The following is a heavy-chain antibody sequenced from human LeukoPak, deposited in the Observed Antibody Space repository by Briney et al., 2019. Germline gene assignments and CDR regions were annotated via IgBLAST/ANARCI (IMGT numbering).Heavy chain of an antibody. Sequence: PGGSLRLSCAASGFTFSSYSMNWVRQAPGKGLEWVSYISSSSSTIYYADSVKGRFTISRDNAKNSLYLQMNSLRAEDTAVYYCARGPTVTTWDYYYYYYMDVWGKGTTVTISS. D-gene: IGHD4-17*01. V-gene: IGHV3-48*01. CDR3: ARGPTVTTWDYYYYYYMDV. CDR1: GFTFSSYS. J-gene: IGHJ6*03. CDR2: ISSSSSTI.